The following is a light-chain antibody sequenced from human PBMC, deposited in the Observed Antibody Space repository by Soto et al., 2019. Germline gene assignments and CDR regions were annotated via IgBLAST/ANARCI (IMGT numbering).Light chain of an antibody. Sequence: QSVLAQPPSASGSPGQSVTISCTGTSSDVGAYDYVSWYQQHPGEAPKLLIYEVNKRHSGVPDRFSASKSGVTASLTVSGLQAEDEADYYCSSYAGTNDIYVFGTGTKLTVL. CDR3: SSYAGTNDIYV. V-gene: IGLV2-8*01. CDR2: EVN. J-gene: IGLJ1*01. CDR1: SSDVGAYDY.